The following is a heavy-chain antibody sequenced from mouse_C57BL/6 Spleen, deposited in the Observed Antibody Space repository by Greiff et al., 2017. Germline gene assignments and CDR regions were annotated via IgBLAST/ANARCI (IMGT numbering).Heavy chain of an antibody. CDR1: GYTFTSYW. D-gene: IGHD1-1*01. V-gene: IGHV1-50*01. CDR2: IDPSDSYT. Sequence: QVQLQQPGAELVKPGASVKLSCKASGYTFTSYWMQWVKQRPGQGLEWIGEIDPSDSYTNYNQKFKGKATLTVDTSSSTAYMQLSSLTSEDSAVYYCARYYGSYYYAMDYWGQGTSVTVSS. J-gene: IGHJ4*01. CDR3: ARYYGSYYYAMDY.